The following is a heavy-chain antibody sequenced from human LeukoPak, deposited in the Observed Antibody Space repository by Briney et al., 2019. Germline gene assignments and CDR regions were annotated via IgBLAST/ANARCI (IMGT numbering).Heavy chain of an antibody. CDR3: AKDWDYGSGSYYKAEYFQH. CDR1: GFTFSSYA. V-gene: IGHV3-23*01. Sequence: GGSLRLSCAASGFTFSSYAMSWVRQAPGKGLEWVSAISGSGGSTYYADSVKGRFTISRDNSKNTLYLQMNSLRAEDTAVYYCAKDWDYGSGSYYKAEYFQHWGQGTLVTVSS. D-gene: IGHD3-10*01. J-gene: IGHJ1*01. CDR2: ISGSGGST.